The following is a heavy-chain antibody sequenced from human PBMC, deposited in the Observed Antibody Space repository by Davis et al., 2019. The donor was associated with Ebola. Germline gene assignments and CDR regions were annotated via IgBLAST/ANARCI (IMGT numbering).Heavy chain of an antibody. Sequence: GESLKISCAASGFTFSTYAMHWVRQAPGKGLEWVAVISYDGSNKYYADSVKGRFTISRDNSKNTLYLQMNSLRAEDTAVYYCVRGGWDNVMVVATIPLFDYWGPGTQVTVSS. CDR2: ISYDGSNK. V-gene: IGHV3-30-3*01. CDR3: VRGGWDNVMVVATIPLFDY. D-gene: IGHD2-15*01. CDR1: GFTFSTYA. J-gene: IGHJ4*02.